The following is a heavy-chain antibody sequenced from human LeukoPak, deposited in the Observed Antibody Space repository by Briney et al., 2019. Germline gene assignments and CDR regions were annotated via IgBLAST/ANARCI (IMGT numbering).Heavy chain of an antibody. J-gene: IGHJ3*01. V-gene: IGHV3-7*01. D-gene: IGHD3-22*01. CDR1: GFTFRNYW. CDR3: ARDPDHGDSIGRYYDAFDL. CDR2: INEDGNKN. Sequence: GGSLRLSCLASGFTFRNYWMIWVRQAPGKGLEWVANINEDGNKNNYLDSVKGRFTISRDDARNLVYLQMSSLRVEDTAVYFCARDPDHGDSIGRYYDAFDLWGQGTMVTVSS.